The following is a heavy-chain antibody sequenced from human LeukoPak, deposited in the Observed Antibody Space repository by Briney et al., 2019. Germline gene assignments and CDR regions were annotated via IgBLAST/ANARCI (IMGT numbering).Heavy chain of an antibody. D-gene: IGHD6-13*01. CDR2: ISWNSGSI. CDR3: AKGGAAGKFPADY. J-gene: IGHJ4*02. V-gene: IGHV3-9*01. CDR1: GFTFDDYA. Sequence: GRSLRLSCAASGFTFDDYAMHWVRQAPGKGLEWVSGISWNSGSIGYADSVKGRFTISRDDAKNSLYLQMNSLGAEDTALYYCAKGGAAGKFPADYWGQGTLVTVSS.